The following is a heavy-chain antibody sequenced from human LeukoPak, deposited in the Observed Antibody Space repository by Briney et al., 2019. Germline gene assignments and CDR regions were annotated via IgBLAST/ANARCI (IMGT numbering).Heavy chain of an antibody. CDR2: IYYSGST. Sequence: SETLSLTCTVSGGSISSSSYYWGWIRQPPGKGLEWIGSIYYSGSTYYNPSLKSRVTISVDTSKNQFSLKLSSVTAADTAVYYCARDKYSGSRTTWGQGTLVTVSS. D-gene: IGHD1-26*01. J-gene: IGHJ4*02. V-gene: IGHV4-39*07. CDR1: GGSISSSSYY. CDR3: ARDKYSGSRTT.